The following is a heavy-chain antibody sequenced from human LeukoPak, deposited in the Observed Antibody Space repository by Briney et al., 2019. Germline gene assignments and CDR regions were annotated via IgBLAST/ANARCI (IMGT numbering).Heavy chain of an antibody. V-gene: IGHV4-61*01. CDR2: IYYSGST. D-gene: IGHD3-3*01. CDR3: ARDGSGFWSGYFSQTLGRFDP. CDR1: GGSVSSGSYY. Sequence: SETLSLTCTASGGSVSSGSYYWSWIRQPPGKGLEWIGYIYYSGSTNYNPSLKSRVTISVDTSKNQFSLKLSSVTAADTAVYYCARDGSGFWSGYFSQTLGRFDPWGQGTLVTVSS. J-gene: IGHJ5*02.